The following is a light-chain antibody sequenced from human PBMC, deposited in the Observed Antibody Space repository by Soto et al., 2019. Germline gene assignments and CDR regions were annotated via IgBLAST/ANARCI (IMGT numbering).Light chain of an antibody. V-gene: IGLV2-8*01. CDR3: GTWDSSLSAGV. CDR1: RSDIGGYNY. Sequence: QSALTQPPSASGSPGQSVTISCTGTRSDIGGYNYVSWYQHQPGKAPKVIIYDVTKRPSGVPDRFSGSKSGTSATLGITGLQTGDEADYYCGTWDSSLSAGVFGGGTKLTVL. J-gene: IGLJ3*02. CDR2: DVT.